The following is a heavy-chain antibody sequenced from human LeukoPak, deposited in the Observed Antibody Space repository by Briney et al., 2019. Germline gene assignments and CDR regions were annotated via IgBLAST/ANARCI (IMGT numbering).Heavy chain of an antibody. CDR2: INTDGRTT. Sequence: GGSLRLSCAASGFTFSSYWMHWVCQAPGKGLVWVSRINTDGRTTSYADSVRGRFTVSRDNAKNTLYLQMNSLRAEDTAVYYCAREVVPVAVGRGVSDWGQGTLVTVSS. D-gene: IGHD6-13*01. CDR3: AREVVPVAVGRGVSD. CDR1: GFTFSSYW. V-gene: IGHV3-74*01. J-gene: IGHJ4*02.